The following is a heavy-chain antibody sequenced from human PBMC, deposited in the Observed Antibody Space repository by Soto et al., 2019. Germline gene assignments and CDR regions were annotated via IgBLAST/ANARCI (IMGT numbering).Heavy chain of an antibody. CDR3: ARQHASKRGYSYGYLYY. D-gene: IGHD5-18*01. Sequence: SETLSLTCTVSGGSISSSSYYWGWFRQPPGRGLEWIGSIYYSGRTYYTPSLKSRVTISVDTSKNQFSLKLSSVTAADTAVYYCARQHASKRGYSYGYLYYWGQRTLVTVSS. CDR2: IYYSGRT. CDR1: GGSISSSSYY. J-gene: IGHJ4*02. V-gene: IGHV4-39*01.